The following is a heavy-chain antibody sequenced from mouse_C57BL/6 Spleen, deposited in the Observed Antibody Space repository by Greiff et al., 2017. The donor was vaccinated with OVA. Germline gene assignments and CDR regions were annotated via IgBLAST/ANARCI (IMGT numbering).Heavy chain of an antibody. CDR2: INPNNGGT. Sequence: EVQLQQPGPELVKPGASVKISCKASGYTFTDYYMNWVKQSHGQSLEWIGDINPNNGGTSYNQKFKGKATLTVDKSSSTAYMELRSLTSEDSAVYYCASATIVTRGFAYWGQGTLVTVSA. J-gene: IGHJ3*01. V-gene: IGHV1-26*01. D-gene: IGHD2-5*01. CDR3: ASATIVTRGFAY. CDR1: GYTFTDYY.